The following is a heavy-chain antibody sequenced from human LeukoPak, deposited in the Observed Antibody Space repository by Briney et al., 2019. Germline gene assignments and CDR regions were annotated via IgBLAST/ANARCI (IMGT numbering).Heavy chain of an antibody. J-gene: IGHJ2*01. Sequence: GGSLRLSCAASGFIFSSYAMSWVRHAPGKGLEWVSAISGSGGSTNYADSVKGRFTISRDNSKNTLYLQMDSLRADDTAEYYCAKVLRSLYFDLWGRGTLVTVSS. V-gene: IGHV3-23*01. CDR3: AKVLRSLYFDL. CDR1: GFIFSSYA. CDR2: ISGSGGST.